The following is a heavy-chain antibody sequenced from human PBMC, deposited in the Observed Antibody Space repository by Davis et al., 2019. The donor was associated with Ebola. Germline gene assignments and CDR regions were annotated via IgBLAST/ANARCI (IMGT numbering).Heavy chain of an antibody. D-gene: IGHD2/OR15-2a*01. CDR1: GGTFSSYA. V-gene: IGHV1-69*10. CDR2: ISPVLGKT. J-gene: IGHJ4*01. Sequence: AASVKVSCKASGGTFSSYAISWVRQAPGQGLEWMGGISPVLGKTYFTQKFRDRITITADESTSTAYMELSRLTSEDTAIYYCAIYLTHWGQGTLVTVSS. CDR3: AIYLTH.